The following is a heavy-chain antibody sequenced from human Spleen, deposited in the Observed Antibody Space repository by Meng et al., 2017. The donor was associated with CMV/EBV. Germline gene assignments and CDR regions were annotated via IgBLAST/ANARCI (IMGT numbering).Heavy chain of an antibody. J-gene: IGHJ4*02. V-gene: IGHV1-69*12. CDR3: ARDLYDFSHRLGY. Sequence: QAQLVQVGAEVKKPGASVKVSCKASGGTFSSYAISWVRQAPGQGLEWMGGIIPIFGTANYAQKFQGRVTITADESTSTAYMELSSLRSEDTAVYYCARDLYDFSHRLGYWGQGTLVTVSS. CDR2: IIPIFGTA. D-gene: IGHD3-3*01. CDR1: GGTFSSYA.